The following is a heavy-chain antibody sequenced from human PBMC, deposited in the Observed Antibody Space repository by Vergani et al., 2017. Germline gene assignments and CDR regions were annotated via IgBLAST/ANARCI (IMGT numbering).Heavy chain of an antibody. CDR3: ARAGYCSSTSCHWIAGWDDY. J-gene: IGHJ4*02. Sequence: QVQMVQSGAEVKKPGASVKLSCKASGYTFTGYYMHWVRQAPGQGLEWMGWINPNSGGPNYAQKFQGRVTMTRDTSISTASMELSRLRSDDTAVYYCARAGYCSSTSCHWIAGWDDYWGQGTLVTVSS. CDR2: INPNSGGP. D-gene: IGHD2-2*03. CDR1: GYTFTGYY. V-gene: IGHV1-2*02.